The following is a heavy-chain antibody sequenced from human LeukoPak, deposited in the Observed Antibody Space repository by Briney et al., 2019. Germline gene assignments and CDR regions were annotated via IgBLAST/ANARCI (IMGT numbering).Heavy chain of an antibody. J-gene: IGHJ6*02. V-gene: IGHV1-69*13. Sequence: GASVKVSCKASGGTFSSYAISWVRQAPGQGLEWMGGITPIFGTANYAQKFQGRVTITADESTSTAYMELSSLRSEDTAVYYCASSVDTAMVNYYGMDVWGQGTTVTVSS. CDR2: ITPIFGTA. CDR3: ASSVDTAMVNYYGMDV. CDR1: GGTFSSYA. D-gene: IGHD5-18*01.